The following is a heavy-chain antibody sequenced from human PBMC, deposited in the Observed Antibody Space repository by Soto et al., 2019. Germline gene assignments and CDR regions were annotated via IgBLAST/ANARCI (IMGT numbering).Heavy chain of an antibody. Sequence: PSETLSLTCTVSGDSLSSGDYYWTWIRQPPGKGLEWIGYIYYNGNAYYNPSLKSRVTISVDTSKNQFSLRLNSATAADTAVYYCAREEGLYYYDTTGYYFDYWGQGTLVT. CDR2: IYYNGNA. CDR1: GDSLSSGDYY. J-gene: IGHJ4*02. V-gene: IGHV4-30-4*01. CDR3: AREEGLYYYDTTGYYFDY. D-gene: IGHD3-22*01.